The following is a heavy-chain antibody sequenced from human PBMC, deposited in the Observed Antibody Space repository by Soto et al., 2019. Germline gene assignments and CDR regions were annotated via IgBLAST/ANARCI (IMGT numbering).Heavy chain of an antibody. Sequence: QVQLVESGGGVVQPGRSLRLSCVASGFTFSIFDMHWVRQAPGKGLEWVTLISSDDRNIYYADSVQGRFTVSRDDSRKTLYLQMNSLRPEDMAVYYCAKGLNGELNDWGQGTMVTVSS. V-gene: IGHV3-30*18. CDR2: ISSDDRNI. CDR1: GFTFSIFD. J-gene: IGHJ3*01. CDR3: AKGLNGELND. D-gene: IGHD1-1*01.